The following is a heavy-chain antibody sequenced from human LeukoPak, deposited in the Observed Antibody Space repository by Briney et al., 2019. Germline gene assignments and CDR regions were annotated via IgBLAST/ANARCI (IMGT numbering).Heavy chain of an antibody. V-gene: IGHV3-30*04. D-gene: IGHD3-9*01. CDR2: ISYGGNKK. J-gene: IGHJ4*02. CDR1: GFTLSTFA. CDR3: ARAHRNFDILAGYSLRY. Sequence: PGGSQSLSCEASGFTLSTFAIHWVRQAPGKGLEGVAFISYGGNKKYYADSVKGRFTISRDNSKTTVNLQMTSLRVKDTAVYYCARAHRNFDILAGYSLRYWGQGTLVSVSS.